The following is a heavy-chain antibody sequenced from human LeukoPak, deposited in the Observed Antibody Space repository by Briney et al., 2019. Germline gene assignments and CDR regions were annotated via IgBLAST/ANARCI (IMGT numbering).Heavy chain of an antibody. J-gene: IGHJ4*02. CDR3: ARHAVRGVIGY. CDR1: NFSISSGYY. D-gene: IGHD3-10*01. Sequence: SETLSLTCTVSNFSISSGYYWGWIRQSPGKGLEWIGRIYHGGSTYYNPSLRSRVIVSVDTSKNHFSLKMRSVTAADTAVYYCARHAVRGVIGYWGQGTLVTVSS. V-gene: IGHV4-38-2*02. CDR2: IYHGGST.